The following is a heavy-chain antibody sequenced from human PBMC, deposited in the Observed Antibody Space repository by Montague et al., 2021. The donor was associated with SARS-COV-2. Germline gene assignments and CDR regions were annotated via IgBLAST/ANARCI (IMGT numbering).Heavy chain of an antibody. CDR1: GGSISSYY. J-gene: IGHJ3*02. CDR3: AGGSGWMGNAFDI. D-gene: IGHD6-19*01. Sequence: SETLSLTCTVSGGSISSYYWSWILQPPGKGLEWIGDNNYSGSTNFIHSLKSRVTISVDTSKNQFSLKLSSVTAADTAVYYCAGGSGWMGNAFDIWGQGTMVTVSS. V-gene: IGHV4-59*01. CDR2: NNYSGST.